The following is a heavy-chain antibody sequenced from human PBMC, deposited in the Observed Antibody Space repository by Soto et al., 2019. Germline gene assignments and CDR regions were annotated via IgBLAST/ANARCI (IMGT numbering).Heavy chain of an antibody. D-gene: IGHD1-1*01. CDR1: GGSMTNYY. J-gene: IGHJ6*03. V-gene: IGHV4-4*08. CDR3: ASRGHTILRTTSYYYMDV. CDR2: IYNSGTT. Sequence: SETLSLTCTVSGGSMTNYYWSWIRQPPGKGLEWIGYIYNSGTTNYNPSLGSRVTISVDTSRNQFSLQLASVTAADPAVYYCASRGHTILRTTSYYYMDVWGKGTTVTVSS.